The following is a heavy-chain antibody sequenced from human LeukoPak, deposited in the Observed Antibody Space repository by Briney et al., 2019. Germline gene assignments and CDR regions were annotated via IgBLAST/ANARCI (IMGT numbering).Heavy chain of an antibody. V-gene: IGHV4-61*01. D-gene: IGHD6-13*01. CDR3: ARVRTSGYSSSWYREGYFDY. J-gene: IGHJ4*02. CDR1: GGSVSSGSYY. Sequence: NPSETQSLTCTVSGGSVSSGSYYWSWIRQPPGKGLEWIGYIYYSGSTNYNPSLKSRVTISVDTSKNQFSLKLSSVTAADTAVYYCARVRTSGYSSSWYREGYFDYWGQGTLVTVSS. CDR2: IYYSGST.